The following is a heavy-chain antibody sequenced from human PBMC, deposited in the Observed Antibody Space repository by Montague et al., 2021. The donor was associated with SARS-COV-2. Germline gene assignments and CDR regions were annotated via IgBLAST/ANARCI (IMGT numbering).Heavy chain of an antibody. V-gene: IGHV3-30-3*01. Sequence: SLRLSCEASGITFSSYAMHWVRQAPGKGLEWVAVISYDGSNKYYSDPXKGRFTISRDNSKNTLYLQMNSLRAEGTAVYYCAREGLSGSYYGFLDYWGQGTLVTVSS. CDR1: GITFSSYA. CDR2: ISYDGSNK. D-gene: IGHD3-10*01. CDR3: AREGLSGSYYGFLDY. J-gene: IGHJ4*02.